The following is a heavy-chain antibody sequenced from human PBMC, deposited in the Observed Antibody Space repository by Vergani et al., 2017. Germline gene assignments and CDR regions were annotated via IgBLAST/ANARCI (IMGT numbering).Heavy chain of an antibody. D-gene: IGHD6-19*01. CDR2: LYYSGST. V-gene: IGHV4-39*01. Sequence: QLPLQESGPGLVKPSATLSLTCSVSGASIRSSNYYWGWIRQPPGKGLEWIASLYYSGSTYYNPSLKSRVTISVDTSKNQFSLKLSSVTAADTAVYFCARHSTVEWLVKLGWIDPWGQGSLVTVSS. CDR3: ARHSTVEWLVKLGWIDP. CDR1: GASIRSSNYY. J-gene: IGHJ5*02.